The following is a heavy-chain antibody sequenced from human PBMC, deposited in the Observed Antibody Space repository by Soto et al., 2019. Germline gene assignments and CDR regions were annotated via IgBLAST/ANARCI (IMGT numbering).Heavy chain of an antibody. Sequence: EVQLLESGGGLVQPGGSLRLSCAASGFTFSSYAMSCVRQAPGKGLEWVSAISGSGGSTYYADSVKARFTISRDNSKNTLYLQMNSLRAEDTAVYYCAKGYSNYVLVHFDYWGQGTLVTVSS. CDR3: AKGYSNYVLVHFDY. CDR1: GFTFSSYA. CDR2: ISGSGGST. J-gene: IGHJ4*02. D-gene: IGHD4-4*01. V-gene: IGHV3-23*01.